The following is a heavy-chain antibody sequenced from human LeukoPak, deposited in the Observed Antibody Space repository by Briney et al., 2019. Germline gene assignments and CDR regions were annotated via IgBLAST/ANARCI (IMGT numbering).Heavy chain of an antibody. J-gene: IGHJ4*02. V-gene: IGHV3-23*01. Sequence: GGSLRLSCAASGFTFANYAMSWVRQAPGKGLEWVSAISADGGSAWYAGSVRGRSTISRDNSKNTVYLQMKSLGAEDAAVYFCARDRNFPRDQFDYWGQGTLVTVSS. CDR2: ISADGGSA. D-gene: IGHD4-11*01. CDR3: ARDRNFPRDQFDY. CDR1: GFTFANYA.